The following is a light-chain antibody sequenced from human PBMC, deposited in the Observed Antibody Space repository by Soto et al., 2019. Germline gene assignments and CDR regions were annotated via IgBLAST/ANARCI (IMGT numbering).Light chain of an antibody. CDR3: LQHTNFPLT. Sequence: DIQTTQSPSTLSASVWDSFSMSCPASQGISNHLVWFQQRPGKVPKRLIYDASSLQTGVPSRFSGSGSGTDFTLTISSLQPEDFATYYCLQHTNFPLTFGQGTRLEI. CDR2: DAS. J-gene: IGKJ5*01. CDR1: QGISNH. V-gene: IGKV1-17*03.